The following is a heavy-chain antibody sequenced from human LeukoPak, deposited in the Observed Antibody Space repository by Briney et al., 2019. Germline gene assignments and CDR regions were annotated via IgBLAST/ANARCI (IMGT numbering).Heavy chain of an antibody. CDR3: AKPVRHYYDSLSAFDI. D-gene: IGHD3-22*01. J-gene: IGHJ3*02. CDR1: GFTFSSYG. Sequence: GGSLRLSCAASGFTFSSYGMYWVRQAPGKGMEWVAVIWYDGSNKYYADSVKGRFTISRDNSKSTLYLQMNSLRAEDTAVYYCAKPVRHYYDSLSAFDIWGQGTMVTVSS. V-gene: IGHV3-33*06. CDR2: IWYDGSNK.